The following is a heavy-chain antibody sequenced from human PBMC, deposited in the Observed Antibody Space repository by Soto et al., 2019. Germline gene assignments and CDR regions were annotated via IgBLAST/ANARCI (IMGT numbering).Heavy chain of an antibody. CDR3: AKDRHYYDSSGYYGNFDY. V-gene: IGHV3-23*01. D-gene: IGHD3-22*01. CDR1: GFTFSSYG. Sequence: GGSLRLSCAASGFTFSSYGMHWVRQALGKGLEWVSAISVTGGNTYYADSVKGRFTISRDNSKNTLYLQMNSLRAEDTAVYYCAKDRHYYDSSGYYGNFDYWGQGTLVTVSS. J-gene: IGHJ4*02. CDR2: ISVTGGNT.